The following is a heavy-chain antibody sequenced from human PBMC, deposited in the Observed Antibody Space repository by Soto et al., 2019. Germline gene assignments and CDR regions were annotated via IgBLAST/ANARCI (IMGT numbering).Heavy chain of an antibody. CDR2: INHSGSA. CDR3: ARAPYSSSWYRWFDP. J-gene: IGHJ5*02. Sequence: SETLSLTCAVYGGSFSGYYWSWIRQPPGKGLEWIGEINHSGSANYNPSPKSRVTISVDTSKNQFSLKLSSVTAADTAVYYCARAPYSSSWYRWFDPWGQGTLVTVSS. D-gene: IGHD6-13*01. CDR1: GGSFSGYY. V-gene: IGHV4-34*01.